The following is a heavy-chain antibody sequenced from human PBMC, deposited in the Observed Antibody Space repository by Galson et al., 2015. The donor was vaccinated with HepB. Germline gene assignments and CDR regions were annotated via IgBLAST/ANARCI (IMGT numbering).Heavy chain of an antibody. J-gene: IGHJ4*02. V-gene: IGHV3-48*02. CDR1: GFTFRSYS. CDR3: ASGNSGSYSDYFDY. D-gene: IGHD1-26*01. CDR2: ISSRSSTI. Sequence: SLRLSCAASGFTFRSYSMNWVRQAPGKGLEWVSYISSRSSTIYHADSVKGRFTISRDNAKNSLYLQMNSLRDEDTAVYYCASGNSGSYSDYFDYWGQGTLVTVSS.